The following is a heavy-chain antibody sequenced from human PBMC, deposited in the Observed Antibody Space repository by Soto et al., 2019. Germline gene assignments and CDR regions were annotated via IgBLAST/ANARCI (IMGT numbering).Heavy chain of an antibody. Sequence: GGSLRLSCAASGFTFSNFAMSWARQAPGKGLEWVSGVGGVTRSTYYAASVKGRFTISRDDSKSTLYLQMNSLRAEDTAVYYCTKCGAVVRSASTWFTIDSWGQGALVTVAS. CDR2: VGGVTRST. CDR3: TKCGAVVRSASTWFTIDS. J-gene: IGHJ4*02. V-gene: IGHV3-23*01. CDR1: GFTFSNFA. D-gene: IGHD3-22*01.